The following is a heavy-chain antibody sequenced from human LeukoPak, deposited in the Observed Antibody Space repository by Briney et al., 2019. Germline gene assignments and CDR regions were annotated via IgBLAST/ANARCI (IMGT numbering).Heavy chain of an antibody. Sequence: ASVKVSCKASGYTFTGYYMHWVRQAPGQGLEWMGWINPNSGGTNYAQKFQGRVTMTRDTSISTAYMELSRLRSDDTAVYYSVTDSVPYYDILTGTFDYWGQGTLVTVSS. CDR2: INPNSGGT. V-gene: IGHV1-2*02. D-gene: IGHD3-9*01. CDR3: VTDSVPYYDILTGTFDY. CDR1: GYTFTGYY. J-gene: IGHJ4*02.